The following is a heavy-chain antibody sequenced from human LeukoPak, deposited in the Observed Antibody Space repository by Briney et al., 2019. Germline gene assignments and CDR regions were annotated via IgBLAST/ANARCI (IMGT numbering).Heavy chain of an antibody. J-gene: IGHJ4*02. D-gene: IGHD1-26*01. CDR1: GFTFSSYA. Sequence: GGSLRLSCAASGFTFSSYAMHWVRQAPGKGLEYVSAISSNGGSTYYANSVKGRFTISRDNSKNTLYLQMNSLGAEDTAVYYCAKTMGAIDHDYWGQGTLVTVSS. V-gene: IGHV3-64*01. CDR3: AKTMGAIDHDY. CDR2: ISSNGGST.